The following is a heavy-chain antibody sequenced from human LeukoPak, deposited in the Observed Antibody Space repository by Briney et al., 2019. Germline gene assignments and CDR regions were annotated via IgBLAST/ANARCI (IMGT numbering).Heavy chain of an antibody. D-gene: IGHD3-10*01. CDR2: MNPNSGNT. Sequence: ASVKVSCKASGYTFTSYDINWVRQATGQGLEWMGWMNPNSGNTGYAQKFQGRVTMTRNTSISTAYMELSSLRSEDTAVYYCARVRYYYGSGQGNWFDPWGQGTLVTVSS. J-gene: IGHJ5*02. V-gene: IGHV1-8*01. CDR1: GYTFTSYD. CDR3: ARVRYYYGSGQGNWFDP.